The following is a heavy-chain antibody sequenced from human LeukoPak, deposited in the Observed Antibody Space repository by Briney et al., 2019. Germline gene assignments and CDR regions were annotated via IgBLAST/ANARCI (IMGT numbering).Heavy chain of an antibody. J-gene: IGHJ4*02. D-gene: IGHD2-15*01. Sequence: TGGSLRLSCAASGFTFSSYAMSWVRQAPGKGLEWVSAISGSGGSTYDADSVKGRFTISRDNSKNTLYLQMNSLRAEDTAVYYCAKADGYCSGGSCYSPNYFDYWGQGTLVTVSS. CDR3: AKADGYCSGGSCYSPNYFDY. V-gene: IGHV3-23*01. CDR1: GFTFSSYA. CDR2: ISGSGGST.